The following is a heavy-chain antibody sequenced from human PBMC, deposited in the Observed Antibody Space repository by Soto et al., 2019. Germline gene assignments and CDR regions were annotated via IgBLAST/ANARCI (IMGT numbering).Heavy chain of an antibody. V-gene: IGHV1-18*04. CDR3: ARVDYYDSSGQPRACDI. J-gene: IGHJ3*02. D-gene: IGHD3-22*01. CDR2: ISAYTGNT. Sequence: QVQRVQSGAEVKKPGASVKVSCKASGYTFTSYGIIWVRQAPGQGLEWMGWISAYTGNTNYAQKLQGRVTMTTDTSTSTAYMELRSLRSDDTAVYYCARVDYYDSSGQPRACDIWGQGTMVTVSS. CDR1: GYTFTSYG.